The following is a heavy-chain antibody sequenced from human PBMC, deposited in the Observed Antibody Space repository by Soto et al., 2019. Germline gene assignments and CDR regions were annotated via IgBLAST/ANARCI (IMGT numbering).Heavy chain of an antibody. CDR3: ARDPGIAAAGDYYYYYMDV. J-gene: IGHJ6*03. CDR1: GFTFSSYS. Sequence: GSLRLSCAASGFTFSSYSMNWVRQAPGKGLEWVSYISSSSSTIYYADSEKGRFTISRDNAKNSLYLQMNSLRAEDTAVYYCARDPGIAAAGDYYYYYMDVWGKGTTVTVSS. D-gene: IGHD6-13*01. V-gene: IGHV3-48*01. CDR2: ISSSSSTI.